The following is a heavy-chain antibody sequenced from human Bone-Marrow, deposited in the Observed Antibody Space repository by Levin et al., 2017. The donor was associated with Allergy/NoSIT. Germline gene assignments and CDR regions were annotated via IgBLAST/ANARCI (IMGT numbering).Heavy chain of an antibody. V-gene: IGHV3-74*03. Sequence: GVSLRLSCAASGFTFSTHWMHWVRQAPGKGLVWVSRMSDDGSSRTYADSVKGRFTISRDNAKSTLYLQMNSLTAEDTAVYYCAKAGVVAPPQTWFDPWGQGTLVTVSS. J-gene: IGHJ5*02. D-gene: IGHD3-22*01. CDR1: GFTFSTHW. CDR3: AKAGVVAPPQTWFDP. CDR2: MSDDGSSR.